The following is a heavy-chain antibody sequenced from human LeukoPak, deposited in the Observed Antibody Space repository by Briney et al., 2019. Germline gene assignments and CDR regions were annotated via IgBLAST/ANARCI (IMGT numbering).Heavy chain of an antibody. J-gene: IGHJ6*02. V-gene: IGHV3-30*04. CDR1: GFTFSSYA. CDR2: ISFDGRHK. D-gene: IGHD6-13*01. Sequence: PGGSLRLSCAASGFTFSSYAMHWVRQAPGKGLEWVAAISFDGRHKYSADSMKGRFTISRDNSRNTLYLQMNSLRPEDTAVYYCAKDVGSSWLYDYYYYGMDVWGQGTTVTVSS. CDR3: AKDVGSSWLYDYYYYGMDV.